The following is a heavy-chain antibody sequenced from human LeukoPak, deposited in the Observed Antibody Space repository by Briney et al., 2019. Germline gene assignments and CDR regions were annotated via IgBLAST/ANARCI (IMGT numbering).Heavy chain of an antibody. D-gene: IGHD5-12*01. CDR1: GGSFTDYY. CDR3: ARAYNGYDYP. CDR2: VNHSGTT. Sequence: PSETLSLTCAAYGGSFTDYYWSWIRQTPGKGLEWIGEVNHSGTTNYNPSLKSRVTISVDTSKNQFSLKVTSVTAADTALYYCARAYNGYDYPWGQGTLVTVSS. V-gene: IGHV4-34*01. J-gene: IGHJ5*02.